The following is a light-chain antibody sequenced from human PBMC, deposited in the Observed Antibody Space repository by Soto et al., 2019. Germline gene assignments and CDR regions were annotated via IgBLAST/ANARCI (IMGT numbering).Light chain of an antibody. V-gene: IGKV1-39*01. CDR2: AAS. CDR3: QQSNSTPLT. Sequence: DIQMTQSPSSLSASVGDRVTITCRASQSISSYLNWYQQKPGKAPKLLIYAASSLQSGVPSRFSGGGSGTDFTLTISSLQPEDFATYYCQQSNSTPLTFGGGTKVEIK. J-gene: IGKJ4*01. CDR1: QSISSY.